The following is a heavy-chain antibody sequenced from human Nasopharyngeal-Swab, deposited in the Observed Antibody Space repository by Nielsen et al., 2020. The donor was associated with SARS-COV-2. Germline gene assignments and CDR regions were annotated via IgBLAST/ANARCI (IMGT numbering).Heavy chain of an antibody. D-gene: IGHD1-26*01. Sequence: GGSLRLSCAASGFTFSSYEMNWVRQAPGKGLEWVSYISSSGSTIYYADSVKGRFTISRDDAKNMLYLQMNSLRAEDTAVYYCARGGMGAVDYWGQGTLVTVSS. CDR2: ISSSGSTI. J-gene: IGHJ4*02. V-gene: IGHV3-48*03. CDR3: ARGGMGAVDY. CDR1: GFTFSSYE.